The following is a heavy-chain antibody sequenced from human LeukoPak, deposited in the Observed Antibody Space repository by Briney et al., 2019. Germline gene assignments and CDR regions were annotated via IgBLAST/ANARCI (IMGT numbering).Heavy chain of an antibody. CDR3: ARLEYSSSPYYNYYYYYMDV. CDR2: IYTSGST. J-gene: IGHJ6*03. V-gene: IGHV4-4*07. CDR1: GGSISSYY. Sequence: SETLSLTCTVSGGSISSYYWSWIRQPAGKGLEWIGRIYTSGSTNYNPSLKSRVTMSVDTSKNQFSLKLSSVTAADTAVYYCARLEYSSSPYYNYYYYYMDVWGKGTTVTVSS. D-gene: IGHD6-6*01.